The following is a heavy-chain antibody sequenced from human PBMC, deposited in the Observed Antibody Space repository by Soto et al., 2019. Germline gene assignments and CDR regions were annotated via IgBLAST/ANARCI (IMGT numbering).Heavy chain of an antibody. V-gene: IGHV3-30*02. CDR2: MRYDERNK. D-gene: IGHD2-21*01. J-gene: IGHJ6*02. CDR1: GFSFSSYE. Sequence: PGGSLRLSCEPFGFSFSSYEMHWVRQAPGKGLEWVAVMRYDERNKHYADSVKGRFTISRDSSKNTLYLQMNSLRPEDTAVYYCAREPPCRGECYGMDVWGQGTTVTVSS. CDR3: AREPPCRGECYGMDV.